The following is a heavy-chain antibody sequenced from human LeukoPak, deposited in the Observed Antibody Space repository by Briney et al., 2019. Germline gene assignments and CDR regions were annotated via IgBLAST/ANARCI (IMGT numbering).Heavy chain of an antibody. Sequence: HPGGSLRLSCAASGFSFSSYAMSWVRQAPGKGLEWVSAISGSGGNTYYADSVKGRFTISRDNSKNTLYLQMDSLGAEDTAVYYCAKRPGTFDAFDVWGQGTMVTVSS. CDR1: GFSFSSYA. CDR2: ISGSGGNT. D-gene: IGHD1-14*01. V-gene: IGHV3-23*01. CDR3: AKRPGTFDAFDV. J-gene: IGHJ3*01.